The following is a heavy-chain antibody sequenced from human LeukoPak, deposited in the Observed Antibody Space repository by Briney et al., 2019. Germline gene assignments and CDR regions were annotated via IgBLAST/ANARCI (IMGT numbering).Heavy chain of an antibody. CDR1: GFTFDDYT. V-gene: IGHV3-43*01. CDR3: AKVDSDEISSNDYYGMDV. D-gene: IGHD6-6*01. CDR2: ISWDGGST. Sequence: GGSLRLSRAASGFTFDDYTMHWVRQAPGKGLEWVSLISWDGGSTYYADSVKGRFTISRDNSKNSLYLQMNSLRTEDTALYYCAKVDSDEISSNDYYGMDVWGQGTTVTVSS. J-gene: IGHJ6*02.